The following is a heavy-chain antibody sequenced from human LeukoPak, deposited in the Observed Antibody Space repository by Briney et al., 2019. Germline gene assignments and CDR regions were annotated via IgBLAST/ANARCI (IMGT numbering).Heavy chain of an antibody. V-gene: IGHV3-30*02. CDR2: IRYDGSNK. CDR1: GFTFSSYG. D-gene: IGHD6-13*01. CDR3: AKDQGYSSSWIDY. Sequence: PGGSLRLSCAASGFTFSSYGMHWVRQAPGKGLEWVAFIRYDGSNKYYADSVKGRFTISRDNSKNTLYLQMNSLRSEDTAVYYCAKDQGYSSSWIDYWGQGTLVTVSS. J-gene: IGHJ4*02.